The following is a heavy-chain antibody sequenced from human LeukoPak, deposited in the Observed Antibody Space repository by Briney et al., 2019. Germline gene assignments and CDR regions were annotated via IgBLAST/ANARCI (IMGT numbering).Heavy chain of an antibody. CDR3: ASRNPSLKTLDY. CDR1: GGSFSGYY. V-gene: IGHV4-34*01. D-gene: IGHD1-14*01. Sequence: SETLSLTCAVYGGSFSGYYWSWIRQPPGKGLERIGEINHSGSTNYNPSLKSRVTISVDTSKNQFSLKLSSVTAADTAVYYCASRNPSLKTLDYWGQGTLVTVSS. J-gene: IGHJ4*02. CDR2: INHSGST.